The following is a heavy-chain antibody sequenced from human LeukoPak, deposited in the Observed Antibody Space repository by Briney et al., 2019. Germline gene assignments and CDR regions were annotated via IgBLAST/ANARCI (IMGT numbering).Heavy chain of an antibody. D-gene: IGHD3-22*01. V-gene: IGHV1-69*04. Sequence: SVKVSCKASGGTFSSYAISWVRQAPGQGLEWMGRIIPILGIANYAQKFQGRVTITADKSTSTAYMELSSLRSEDTAVYYCARGYYDSSGYYYVFQHWGQGTLVTVSS. CDR1: GGTFSSYA. CDR3: ARGYYDSSGYYYVFQH. J-gene: IGHJ1*01. CDR2: IIPILGIA.